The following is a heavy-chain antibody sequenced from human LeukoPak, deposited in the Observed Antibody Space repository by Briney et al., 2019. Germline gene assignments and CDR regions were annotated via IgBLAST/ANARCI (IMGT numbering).Heavy chain of an antibody. Sequence: GGSLRLSCTASGLSFSSYNMNWARQAPGKGPEWVAYITANNTTKYYADSVKGRFTISRDNAKKSLFLQMNSLRAEDTAVYYCAAASAFSSSWRSWGQGTVVTVSS. V-gene: IGHV3-48*01. J-gene: IGHJ5*02. D-gene: IGHD6-13*01. CDR1: GLSFSSYN. CDR3: AAASAFSSSWRS. CDR2: ITANNTTK.